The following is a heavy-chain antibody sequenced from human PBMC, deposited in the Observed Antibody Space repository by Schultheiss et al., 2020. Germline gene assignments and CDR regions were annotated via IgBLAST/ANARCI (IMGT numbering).Heavy chain of an antibody. Sequence: SETLSLTCAVYGGSFSGYYWTWIRQPPGKGLEWIGEINRNTKYNPSLKSRVTISVDTSKNQFSLKLNAVTAADTAVYYCARTGDLFDAFDIWGQGTMVTVSS. CDR3: ARTGDLFDAFDI. D-gene: IGHD7-27*01. V-gene: IGHV4-34*01. CDR2: INRNT. CDR1: GGSFSGYY. J-gene: IGHJ3*02.